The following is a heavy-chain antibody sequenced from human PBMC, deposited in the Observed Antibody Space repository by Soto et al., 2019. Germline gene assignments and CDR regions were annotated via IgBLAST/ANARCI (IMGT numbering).Heavy chain of an antibody. V-gene: IGHV4-39*07. J-gene: IGHJ6*02. CDR3: ARGLSYGYRRYYYYGMDV. CDR2: IYCSGST. CDR1: GGSISSSSYY. Sequence: SETLSLTCTVSGGSISSSSYYWGWIRQPPGKGLEWIGSIYCSGSTYYNPSLKSRVTISVDTSKNQFSLKLSSVTAADTAVYYCARGLSYGYRRYYYYGMDVWGQGTTVTVSS. D-gene: IGHD5-18*01.